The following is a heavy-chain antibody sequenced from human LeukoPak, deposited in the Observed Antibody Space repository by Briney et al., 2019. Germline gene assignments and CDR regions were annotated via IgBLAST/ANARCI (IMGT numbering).Heavy chain of an antibody. CDR3: ARDVGYYDSSAANQKKLTYYYYYYMDV. V-gene: IGHV3-21*01. CDR1: GFTFSSYS. Sequence: GGSLRLSCAASGFTFSSYSMNWVRQAPGKGLEWVSSISSSSSYIYYADSVKGRFTISRDNAKNSLYLQMNSLRAEDTAVYYRARDVGYYDSSAANQKKLTYYYYYYMDVWGKGTTVTISS. D-gene: IGHD3-22*01. J-gene: IGHJ6*03. CDR2: ISSSSSYI.